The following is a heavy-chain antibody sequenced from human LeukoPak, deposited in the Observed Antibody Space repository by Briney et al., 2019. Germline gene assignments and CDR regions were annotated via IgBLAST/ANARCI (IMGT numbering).Heavy chain of an antibody. CDR2: ISSNGGST. CDR1: GFTFSRYA. J-gene: IGHJ4*02. Sequence: GGSLRLSCSASGFTFSRYAMHWVRQAPGKGLEYVSAISSNGGSTYYADTVKGRFTISRDNSRNTLHLQMSSLRVEDTAVYYCVKDSSSGSYFDYWGQGTLVTVSS. D-gene: IGHD3-10*01. CDR3: VKDSSSGSYFDY. V-gene: IGHV3-64D*06.